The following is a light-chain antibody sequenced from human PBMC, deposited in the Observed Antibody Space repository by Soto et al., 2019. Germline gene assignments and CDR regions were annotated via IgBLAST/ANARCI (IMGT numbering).Light chain of an antibody. V-gene: IGKV1-33*01. CDR2: DTS. Sequence: DIQMTQSPSSLSASVGDRVTITCQASQDIGTHLNWYQQKPGKAPNLLIYDTSNLEPGVPSRFSGSGSETDFTLTISSLQPEDTGTYYCQQYDDLVVTFGGGTKIEI. CDR3: QQYDDLVVT. CDR1: QDIGTH. J-gene: IGKJ4*01.